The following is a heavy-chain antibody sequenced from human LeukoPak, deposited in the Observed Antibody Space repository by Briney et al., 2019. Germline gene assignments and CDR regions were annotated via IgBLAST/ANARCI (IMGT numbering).Heavy chain of an antibody. CDR3: ARGRDRYGGTDY. CDR2: ISYGGTT. V-gene: IGHV4-31*11. D-gene: IGHD2-21*01. J-gene: IGHJ4*02. CDR1: GGSISSGGYS. Sequence: PSETLSLTCAVSGGSISSGGYSWSWIRQYPEKGLEWIGHISYGGTTYYNPSLKSQVTISLDTSRNHFSLKLNSVTAADTAVYYCARGRDRYGGTDYWGQGTLVTVSS.